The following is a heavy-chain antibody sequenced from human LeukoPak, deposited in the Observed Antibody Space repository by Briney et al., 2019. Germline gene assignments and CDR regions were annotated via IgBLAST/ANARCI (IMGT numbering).Heavy chain of an antibody. D-gene: IGHD3-22*01. V-gene: IGHV4-34*01. J-gene: IGHJ5*02. Sequence: SETLSLTCAVYGGSFSGYYWSWIRQPPGKGLEWIGSIYYSGSTYYNPSLKSRVTISVDTSKNQFSLKLSSVTAADTAVYYCARARYYYDSSGYRFDPWGQGTLVTVSS. CDR2: IYYSGST. CDR1: GGSFSGYY. CDR3: ARARYYYDSSGYRFDP.